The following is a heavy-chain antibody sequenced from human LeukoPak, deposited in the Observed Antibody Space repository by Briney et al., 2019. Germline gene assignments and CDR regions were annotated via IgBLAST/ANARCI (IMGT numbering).Heavy chain of an antibody. Sequence: VASVKVSCKASGYTFTGYFMHWVRQAPGQGLEWMGCINPNRGGTNYAQKFQGRVTMTRDTSISTAYMELSRLRSDDTAVYYCAIVTAVSGTSYYGMDVWGQGTTVTVSS. CDR2: INPNRGGT. J-gene: IGHJ6*02. D-gene: IGHD6-19*01. CDR1: GYTFTGYF. CDR3: AIVTAVSGTSYYGMDV. V-gene: IGHV1-2*02.